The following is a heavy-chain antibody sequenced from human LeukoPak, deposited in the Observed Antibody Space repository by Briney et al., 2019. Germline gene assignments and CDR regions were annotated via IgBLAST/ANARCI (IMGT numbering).Heavy chain of an antibody. CDR2: ISGSDGST. CDR3: AKGRGYCTGGNCYSDY. V-gene: IGHV3-23*01. CDR1: GFTFRSYA. D-gene: IGHD2-8*02. Sequence: PGGSLRLSCAASGFTFRSYAMSWVRQAPGKGLEWVSTISGSDGSTYYADSVKGRFTISRDNSKNTLYLQMNSLRVEDTAIYYCAKGRGYCTGGNCYSDYWGQGTLVTVSS. J-gene: IGHJ4*02.